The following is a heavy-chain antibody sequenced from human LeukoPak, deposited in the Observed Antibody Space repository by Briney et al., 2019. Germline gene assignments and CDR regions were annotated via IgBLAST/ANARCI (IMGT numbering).Heavy chain of an antibody. CDR2: IIWNGGRT. CDR1: GFTFDDYG. Sequence: GGALRLSCAASGFTFDDYGMSWVRQAPGKGLEWVSGIIWNGGRTGYADSVKGRFTTSRDNAKNSLYLQMNSLRAEDTALYYCARDLYGSGSYSPNWFDPWGQGTLVTVSS. CDR3: ARDLYGSGSYSPNWFDP. D-gene: IGHD3-10*01. V-gene: IGHV3-20*04. J-gene: IGHJ5*02.